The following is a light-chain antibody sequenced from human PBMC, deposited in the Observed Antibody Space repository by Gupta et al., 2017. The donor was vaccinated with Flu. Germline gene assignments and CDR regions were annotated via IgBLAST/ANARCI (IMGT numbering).Light chain of an antibody. J-gene: IGKJ2*01. V-gene: IGKV2-28*01. CDR1: QSLLHSTGHNY. CDR3: SQTLQTRTI. CDR2: LGS. Sequence: DIVMTQSPLSLPVTPGEPASISCRASQSLLHSTGHNYLDWFLQKPGQSPQLLLYLGSNRASGVLDTFGGSSSGTDFTLKIIRMVAQDVVVYYCSQTLQTRTIFGERTKMEIK.